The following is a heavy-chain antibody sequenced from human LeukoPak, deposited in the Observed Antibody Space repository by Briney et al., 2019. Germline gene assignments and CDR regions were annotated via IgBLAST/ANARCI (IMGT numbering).Heavy chain of an antibody. CDR1: GFTFSSYW. J-gene: IGHJ4*02. V-gene: IGHV3-48*04. Sequence: GGSLRLSCAASGFTFSSYWMSWVRQAPGKGLEWVSYISSSGSTKYYADSVKGRLTISRDNAKNSLYLQMNSLRAEDTAVYYCARDRGYSYGGRLSFEYWGQGTLVTVSS. CDR2: ISSSGSTK. CDR3: ARDRGYSYGGRLSFEY. D-gene: IGHD5-18*01.